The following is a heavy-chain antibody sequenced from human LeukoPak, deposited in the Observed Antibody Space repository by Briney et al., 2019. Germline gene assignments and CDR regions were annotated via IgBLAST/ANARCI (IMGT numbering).Heavy chain of an antibody. CDR3: ARDMGGSSIDY. Sequence: SETLSLTCTVSGGSISSSSYYWGCIRQPPGKGLECIGSIYYSGSTYYNPSLKSRVTISVDTSKNQFSLKLSSVTAADTAVYYCARDMGGSSIDYWGQGTLVTVSS. D-gene: IGHD3-10*01. CDR1: GGSISSSSYY. V-gene: IGHV4-39*07. CDR2: IYYSGST. J-gene: IGHJ4*02.